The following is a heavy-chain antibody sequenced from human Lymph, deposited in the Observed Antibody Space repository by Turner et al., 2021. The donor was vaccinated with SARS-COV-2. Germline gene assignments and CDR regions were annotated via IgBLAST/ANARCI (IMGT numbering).Heavy chain of an antibody. CDR1: GLTFSSYA. D-gene: IGHD3-22*01. CDR2: ISGSGGST. V-gene: IGHV3-23*01. CDR3: AKNEMAMIVVVITLFDY. Sequence: EVQLLESGGGLVQPGGSLRLSCAASGLTFSSYAMSWVRQASGRGLEWVSGISGSGGSTYYADSVKGRFTISRDNSKNTLYLQMNSLRAEDTAVYYCAKNEMAMIVVVITLFDYWGQGTLVTVSS. J-gene: IGHJ4*02.